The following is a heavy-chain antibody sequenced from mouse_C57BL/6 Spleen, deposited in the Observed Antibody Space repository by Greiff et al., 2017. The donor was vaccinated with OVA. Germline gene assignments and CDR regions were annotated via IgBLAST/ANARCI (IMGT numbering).Heavy chain of an antibody. V-gene: IGHV1-15*01. CDR2: IDPETGGT. Sequence: VQLQQSGAELVRPGASVTLSCKASGYTFTDYEMHWVKQTPVHGLEWIGAIDPETGGTAYNQKFKGKAILTADKSSSTAYMELRSLTSEDSAVYYCTRYDYHAMDYWGQGTSVTVSS. CDR3: TRYDYHAMDY. CDR1: GYTFTDYE. J-gene: IGHJ4*01.